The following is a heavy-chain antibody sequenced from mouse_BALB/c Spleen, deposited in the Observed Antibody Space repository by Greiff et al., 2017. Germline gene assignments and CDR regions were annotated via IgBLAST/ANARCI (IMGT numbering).Heavy chain of an antibody. V-gene: IGHV1-37*01. CDR1: GYSFTGYF. J-gene: IGHJ1*01. CDR3: GGDYGSSYWYLDV. CDR2: INPYNGDT. Sequence: EVQRVESGPELVKPGASVKISCKASGYSFTGYFMNWVKQSHGKSLEWIGRINPYNGDTFYNQKFKGKATLTVDKSSSTAHMELLSLTAEDSAVYYCGGDYGSSYWYLDVWGAGTTVTVSS. D-gene: IGHD1-1*01.